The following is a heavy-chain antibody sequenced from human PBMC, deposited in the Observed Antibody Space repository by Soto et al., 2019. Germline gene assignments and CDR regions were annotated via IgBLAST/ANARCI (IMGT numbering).Heavy chain of an antibody. CDR2: IIPILGIA. D-gene: IGHD2-15*01. CDR1: GGTFSSYT. Sequence: ASVKVSCKASGGTFSSYTISWVRQAPGQGLEWMGRIIPILGIANYAQKFQGRVTITADKSTSTAYMELSSLRSEDTAVYYCAGDQSSVVVVAATLDYWGQGTLVTVSS. CDR3: AGDQSSVVVVAATLDY. J-gene: IGHJ4*02. V-gene: IGHV1-69*04.